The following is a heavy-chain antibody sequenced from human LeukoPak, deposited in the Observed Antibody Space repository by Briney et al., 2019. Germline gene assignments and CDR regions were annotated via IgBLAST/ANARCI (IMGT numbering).Heavy chain of an antibody. V-gene: IGHV3-23*01. D-gene: IGHD3-10*01. CDR2: ITGSGDDT. CDR3: ANYTPANYYGSGSIFDY. J-gene: IGHJ4*02. Sequence: SGGSLRLSCAASGFTFSAYAMSWVRQAPGKGLEWVSAITGSGDDTYYADSVKGRFTISRDSSKNTLYLQMNSLRAEDTAVYYCANYTPANYYGSGSIFDYWGQGALVTVSS. CDR1: GFTFSAYA.